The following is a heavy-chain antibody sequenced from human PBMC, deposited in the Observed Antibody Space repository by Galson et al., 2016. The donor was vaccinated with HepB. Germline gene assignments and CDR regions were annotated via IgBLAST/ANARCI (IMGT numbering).Heavy chain of an antibody. CDR1: GYTFRSYG. CDR3: ARISPLTIFGVVPYYYYYYMDV. CDR2: VSGYNGNT. D-gene: IGHD3-3*01. Sequence: SVKVSCKVSGYTFRSYGISWVRQAPGQGLQWMGWVSGYNGNTNYAQKFQGRVTMTTDTSTNTAYMEPRGLRFDDTAVYYCARISPLTIFGVVPYYYYYYMDVWGKGTTVTVSS. J-gene: IGHJ6*03. V-gene: IGHV1-18*04.